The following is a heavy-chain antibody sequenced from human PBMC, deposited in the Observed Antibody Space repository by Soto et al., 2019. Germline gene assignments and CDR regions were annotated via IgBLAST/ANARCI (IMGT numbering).Heavy chain of an antibody. CDR1: GGSISSYY. J-gene: IGHJ3*02. CDR3: AKGIKEWYCSSTSCPEPDAFDI. CDR2: IYYSGST. D-gene: IGHD2-2*01. V-gene: IGHV4-59*01. Sequence: SETLSLTCTVSGGSISSYYWSWIRQPPGKGLEWIGYIYYSGSTNYNPSLKSRVTISVDTSKNQFSLKLSSVTAADTAVYYCAKGIKEWYCSSTSCPEPDAFDIWGQGTMVTVSS.